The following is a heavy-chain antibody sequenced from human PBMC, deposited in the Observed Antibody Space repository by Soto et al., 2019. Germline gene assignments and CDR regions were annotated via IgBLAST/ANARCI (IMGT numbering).Heavy chain of an antibody. CDR2: INPSGST. Sequence: GASVKVSCKASGYIFTSYYMHWVRQAPGQGLEWMGIINPSGSTSYAQKFQGRVTMTRDTSTSTVYMELSSLRSEDTAVYYCARVYCSGGSCYSVDSWGQGTLVTVSS. CDR3: ARVYCSGGSCYSVDS. CDR1: GYIFTSYY. J-gene: IGHJ4*02. V-gene: IGHV1-46*03. D-gene: IGHD2-15*01.